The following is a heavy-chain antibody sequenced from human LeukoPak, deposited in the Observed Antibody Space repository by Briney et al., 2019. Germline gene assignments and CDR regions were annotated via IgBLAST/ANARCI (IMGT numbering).Heavy chain of an antibody. V-gene: IGHV4-38-2*01. Sequence: KPSETLSLTCAVSGYSISSGYYWGWIRQPPGKGLEWIGSIYHSGSTYYNPSLKSRVTISVDTPKNQFSLKLSSVTAADTAVYYCARGKGSGSYYNDWFDPWGQGTLVTVSS. CDR1: GYSISSGYY. D-gene: IGHD3-10*01. J-gene: IGHJ5*02. CDR2: IYHSGST. CDR3: ARGKGSGSYYNDWFDP.